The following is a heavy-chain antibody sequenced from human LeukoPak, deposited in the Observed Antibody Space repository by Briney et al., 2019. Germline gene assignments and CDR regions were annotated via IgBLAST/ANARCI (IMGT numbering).Heavy chain of an antibody. D-gene: IGHD4-17*01. J-gene: IGHJ3*02. V-gene: IGHV4-34*01. CDR3: ATPYGATPGAFDI. CDR2: INHSGST. CDR1: GGSISSYY. Sequence: SETLSLTCTVSGGSISSYYWSWIRQPPGKGLEWIGEINHSGSTNYNPSLKSRVTISVDTSKNQFSLKLSSVTAADTAVYYCATPYGATPGAFDIWGQGTMVTVSS.